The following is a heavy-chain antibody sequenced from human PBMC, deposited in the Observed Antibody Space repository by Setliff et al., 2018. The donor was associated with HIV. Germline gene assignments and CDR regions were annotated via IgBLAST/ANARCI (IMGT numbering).Heavy chain of an antibody. J-gene: IGHJ4*02. D-gene: IGHD3-3*01. V-gene: IGHV3-23*01. CDR1: GFTFSSYA. CDR3: AKPRRYNTYYFDH. CDR2: ISGGGGSE. Sequence: GGSLRLSCAASGFTFSSYAMSWVRQAPGKGLEWVSAISGGGGSESYADSVKGRFTISRDNSKSTLYLQMNSLKTEDTAVYYCAKPRRYNTYYFDHWGQGTLVTVSS.